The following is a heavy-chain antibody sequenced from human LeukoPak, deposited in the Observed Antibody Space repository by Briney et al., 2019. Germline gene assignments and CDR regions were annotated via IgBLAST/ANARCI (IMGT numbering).Heavy chain of an antibody. CDR2: IYYSGST. CDR1: GGSISSRSYY. CDR3: ARLYPYYYYYYMDV. J-gene: IGHJ6*03. Sequence: SETLSLTCTVSGGSISSRSYYWGWIRQPPGKGLEWIGSIYYSGSTYYNPSLKSRVTISVDTSKNQFSLKLSSVTAADTAVYYCARLYPYYYYYYMDVWGKGTTVTVSS. V-gene: IGHV4-39*01.